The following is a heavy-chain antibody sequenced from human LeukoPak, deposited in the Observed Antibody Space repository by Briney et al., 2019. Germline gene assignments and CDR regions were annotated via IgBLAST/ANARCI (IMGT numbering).Heavy chain of an antibody. Sequence: DSVKVSCKASGYTFTSYDINWVRQATGQGLKWMGWMNPNSGNTGYAQKFQGRVTMTRNTSISTAYMELSSLRSEDTAVYYCARSSPLYDFWSGYFLDAFDIWGQGTMVTVSS. CDR2: MNPNSGNT. CDR1: GYTFTSYD. V-gene: IGHV1-8*01. J-gene: IGHJ3*02. CDR3: ARSSPLYDFWSGYFLDAFDI. D-gene: IGHD3-3*01.